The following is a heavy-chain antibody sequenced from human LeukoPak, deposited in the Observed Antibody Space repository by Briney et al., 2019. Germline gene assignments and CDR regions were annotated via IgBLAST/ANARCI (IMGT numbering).Heavy chain of an antibody. CDR2: ISSRSSYI. J-gene: IGHJ6*04. CDR3: AREPISPEAHSYYYGMDV. Sequence: GGSLRLSCAPSGFTFSIYSMIWVRQAPGKGLEWVLSISSRSSYIYYADSVRGRFTISRDNAKNSLYLQMKSLRAEGTAVYYCAREPISPEAHSYYYGMDVWGKGTTVTVSS. V-gene: IGHV3-21*01. CDR1: GFTFSIYS. D-gene: IGHD1-14*01.